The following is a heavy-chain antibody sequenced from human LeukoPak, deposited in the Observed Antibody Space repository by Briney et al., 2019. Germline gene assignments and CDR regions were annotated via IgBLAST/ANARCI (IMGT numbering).Heavy chain of an antibody. D-gene: IGHD6-19*01. CDR2: IKQDGSEK. V-gene: IGHV3-7*01. CDR1: GFTFSSYA. J-gene: IGHJ6*03. Sequence: GGSLRLSCAASGFTFSSYAMSWVRQAPGKGLEWVANIKQDGSEKYYVDSVKGRFTISRDNAKNSLSLQMNSLRAEDTAVYYCARGRIAVAGTDIPSNWGPQLYYMDVWGKGTTVTVSS. CDR3: ARGRIAVAGTDIPSNWGPQLYYMDV.